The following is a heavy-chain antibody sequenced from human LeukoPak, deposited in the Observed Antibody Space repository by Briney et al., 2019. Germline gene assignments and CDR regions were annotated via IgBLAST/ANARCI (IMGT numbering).Heavy chain of an antibody. CDR2: IRYDGSNE. CDR3: ARDLPSIPLQWLGGEYG. Sequence: GGSLRLSCATSGFTFSNCGMHWVCQAPGKGLEWVAFIRYDGSNEYYADSVKGRFTISRDNSKNTLYLQMNSLRAEDTAVYYCARDLPSIPLQWLGGEYGWGQGTLVTVSS. V-gene: IGHV3-30*02. D-gene: IGHD6-19*01. CDR1: GFTFSNCG. J-gene: IGHJ4*02.